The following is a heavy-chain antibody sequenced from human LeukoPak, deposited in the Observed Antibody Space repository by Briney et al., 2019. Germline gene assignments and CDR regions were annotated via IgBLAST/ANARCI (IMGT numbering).Heavy chain of an antibody. J-gene: IGHJ4*02. Sequence: PGGSLRLSCAASGFTFDDYTMHWVRQAPGKGLEWVSLISWDGGSTYYADSVKGRFTISRDNSKNSLYLQMNSLRTEDTALYYCAKDPLSRGYCSSTGCYAGYFDYWGQGTLVTVSS. CDR1: GFTFDDYT. CDR3: AKDPLSRGYCSSTGCYAGYFDY. CDR2: ISWDGGST. D-gene: IGHD2-2*01. V-gene: IGHV3-43*01.